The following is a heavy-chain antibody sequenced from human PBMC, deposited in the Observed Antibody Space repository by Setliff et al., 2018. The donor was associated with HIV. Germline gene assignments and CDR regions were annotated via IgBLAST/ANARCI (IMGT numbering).Heavy chain of an antibody. CDR3: ARGWHGGMVRVDS. D-gene: IGHD1-26*01. J-gene: IGHJ4*02. V-gene: IGHV4-34*01. CDR2: INHSGSA. Sequence: PSETLSLTCGVYGGSLTSYYWNWIRQPPGMGLEWIGEINHSGSANYNPSLRTRVTLSIDTSKKQFSLKLNSVTAADTALYFCARGWHGGMVRVDSWGQGTLVTVSS. CDR1: GGSLTSYY.